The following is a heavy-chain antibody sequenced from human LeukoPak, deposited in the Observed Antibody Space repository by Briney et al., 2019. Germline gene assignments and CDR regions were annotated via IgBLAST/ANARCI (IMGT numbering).Heavy chain of an antibody. CDR3: ARRPPYRGYYYYYMDV. Sequence: KSSETLSLTCAVYGGSFSGYYWSWIRQPPGKGLEWIGEINHSGSTNYNPSLKSRVTISVDTSKNQFSLKLSSVTAADTAVYYCARRPPYRGYYYYYMDVWGKGTTVTVSS. CDR1: GGSFSGYY. J-gene: IGHJ6*03. V-gene: IGHV4-34*01. D-gene: IGHD5-18*01. CDR2: INHSGST.